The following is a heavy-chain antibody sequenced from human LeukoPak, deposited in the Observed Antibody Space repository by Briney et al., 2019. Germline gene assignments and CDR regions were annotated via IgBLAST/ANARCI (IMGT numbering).Heavy chain of an antibody. D-gene: IGHD4-17*01. CDR1: GYTFTGYY. V-gene: IGHV1-2*02. CDR3: ARVSLFYGDYAHPWFDP. CDR2: INPNSGGT. J-gene: IGHJ5*02. Sequence: ASVKVSCKASGYTFTGYYMHWVRQAPGQGLEWMRWINPNSGGTNYAQKFQGRVTMTRDTSISTAYMELSRLRSDDTAVYYCARVSLFYGDYAHPWFDPWGQGTLVTVSS.